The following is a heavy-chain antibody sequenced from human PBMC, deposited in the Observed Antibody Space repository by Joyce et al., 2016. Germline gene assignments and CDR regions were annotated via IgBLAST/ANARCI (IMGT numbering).Heavy chain of an antibody. D-gene: IGHD1-1*01. V-gene: IGHV3-30*01. CDR2: ISYDGSTT. Sequence: QVQLVESGGGVAQPGGSLRLSCAASGFILRTYAMHWVRQAPGKGLEGVAFISYDGSTTEYADSVRGRFTVSRYNSKNTLYLQMNSLRFEDTAIYYCARVKLWGQGTLVSVSS. J-gene: IGHJ4*02. CDR3: ARVKL. CDR1: GFILRTYA.